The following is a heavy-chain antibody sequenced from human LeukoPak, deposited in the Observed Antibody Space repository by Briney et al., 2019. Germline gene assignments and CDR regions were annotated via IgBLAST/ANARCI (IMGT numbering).Heavy chain of an antibody. CDR2: INHSGST. Sequence: SETLSLTCAVYGGSFSGYYWSWIRQPPGKGLEWIGEINHSGSTNYNPSLKSRVTISMDKSKNQFSLKLSSVTAADTAVYYCARQDYYDTGTWYFDLWGRGTLVTVSS. V-gene: IGHV4-34*01. CDR3: ARQDYYDTGTWYFDL. J-gene: IGHJ2*01. D-gene: IGHD3-22*01. CDR1: GGSFSGYY.